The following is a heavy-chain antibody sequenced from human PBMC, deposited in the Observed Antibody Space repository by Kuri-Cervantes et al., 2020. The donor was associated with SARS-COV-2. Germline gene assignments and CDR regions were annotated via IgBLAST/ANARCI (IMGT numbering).Heavy chain of an antibody. CDR3: SAAGYSNTWSRDTDY. CDR2: ISPYNGKT. CDR1: GYTFTGYY. J-gene: IGHJ4*02. Sequence: GGSLRLSCMASGYTFTGYYMHWVRQAPGQGLEWMGWISPYNGKTHYAQNLQDRITMTTDTGTSTAYMELRNLRSDDTALYYCSAAGYSNTWSRDTDYWGQGTLVTVSS. V-gene: IGHV1-18*04. D-gene: IGHD6-13*01.